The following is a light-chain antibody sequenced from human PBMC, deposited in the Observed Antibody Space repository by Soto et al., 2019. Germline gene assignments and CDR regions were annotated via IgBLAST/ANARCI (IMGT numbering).Light chain of an antibody. CDR2: GAT. Sequence: DVQVTQSPSFVSASVGDRVTITCRASQGIGTWLAWYQQKPGKAPSLLIYGATDFQSGVPSRFSGSGLRTYFSLTIFRLQSEDFATYYCQQTNSFPISFGQGTRLEI. V-gene: IGKV1D-12*01. J-gene: IGKJ5*01. CDR1: QGIGTW. CDR3: QQTNSFPIS.